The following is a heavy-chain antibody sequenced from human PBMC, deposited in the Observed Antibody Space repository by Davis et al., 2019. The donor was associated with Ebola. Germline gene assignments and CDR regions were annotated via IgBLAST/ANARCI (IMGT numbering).Heavy chain of an antibody. CDR3: AKGRTNTPIVTVEFDS. CDR2: ISYDGSNK. D-gene: IGHD5-18*01. V-gene: IGHV3-30-3*01. Sequence: GGSLRLSCAASGFTFSSYAMHWVRQAPGKGLEWVAVISYDGSNKYYADSVKGRFTISRDNSKNTLYLQMNSLRVEDTAVYYCAKGRTNTPIVTVEFDSWGQGTLVTVSS. CDR1: GFTFSSYA. J-gene: IGHJ4*02.